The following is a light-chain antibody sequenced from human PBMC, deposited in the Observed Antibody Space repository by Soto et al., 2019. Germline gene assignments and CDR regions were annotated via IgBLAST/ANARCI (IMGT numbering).Light chain of an antibody. CDR2: EVS. CDR3: SSYTISTTVV. CDR1: SSDVGGYNF. Sequence: QSALTQPASVFGSPGQSITFSCTGTSSDVGGYNFVSWYQQHPGKAPKLMIYEVSSRPSGVSNRFSGSKSGNTASLTISGLQPEDEADYYCSSYTISTTVVFGTGAKVT. V-gene: IGLV2-14*03. J-gene: IGLJ1*01.